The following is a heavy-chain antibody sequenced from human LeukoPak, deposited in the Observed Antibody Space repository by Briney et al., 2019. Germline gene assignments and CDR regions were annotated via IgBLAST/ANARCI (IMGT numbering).Heavy chain of an antibody. CDR1: GYSFTDYW. Sequence: KNGESLKISCKASGYSFTDYWIVWVRQMPGKGLEWMGAIYPGDSDTRYSPSLDGQVTISADKSVSATYLQWSSLQASDTAMYCCARPSSLYGGTSEDYWGQGTLVTVSS. V-gene: IGHV5-51*01. D-gene: IGHD4-23*01. J-gene: IGHJ4*02. CDR2: IYPGDSDT. CDR3: ARPSSLYGGTSEDY.